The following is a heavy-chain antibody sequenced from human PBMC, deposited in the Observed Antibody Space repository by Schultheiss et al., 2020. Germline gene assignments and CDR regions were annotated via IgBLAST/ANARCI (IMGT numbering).Heavy chain of an antibody. Sequence: GGSLRLSCAASGFTVSSNYMSWVRQAPGKGLEWVSVIYSGGSTYYADSVKGRFTISRDNSKNTLYLQMNSLRAEDTAVYYCAKDGGAWFGEYLRPYYYYGMDVWGQGTTVTVSS. CDR1: GFTVSSNY. J-gene: IGHJ6*02. D-gene: IGHD3-10*01. V-gene: IGHV3-53*01. CDR3: AKDGGAWFGEYLRPYYYYGMDV. CDR2: IYSGGST.